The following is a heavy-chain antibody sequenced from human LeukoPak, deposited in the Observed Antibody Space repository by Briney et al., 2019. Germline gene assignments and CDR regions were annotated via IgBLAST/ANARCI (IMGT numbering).Heavy chain of an antibody. V-gene: IGHV3-64D*09. CDR3: VKGWTLLVHWYFDL. CDR1: GFTFSNYA. J-gene: IGHJ2*01. D-gene: IGHD2-15*01. CDR2: ISSNGDNT. Sequence: SGGSLRLSCSASGFTFSNYAMHWVRQAPGKGLEYVSGISSNGDNTYHADSVRVRFTISRDNSKNTLYLQMSSLRADDTAVYYCVKGWTLLVHWYFDLWGRGTLVTVSS.